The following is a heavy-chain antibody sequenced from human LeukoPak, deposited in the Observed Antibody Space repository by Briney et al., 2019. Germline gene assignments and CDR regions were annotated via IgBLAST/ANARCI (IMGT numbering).Heavy chain of an antibody. Sequence: RGSLRLSCVASGIRVSTLYMSWVRQAPGKGLEWVSLNYRDGQTYYADSVRGRFTISRDNSRNTVFLQMNNVRVDDTGVYYCTREREPWGMDVWGQGTTVIV. CDR2: NYRDGQT. CDR3: TREREPWGMDV. D-gene: IGHD1-26*01. V-gene: IGHV3-66*01. J-gene: IGHJ6*02. CDR1: GIRVSTLY.